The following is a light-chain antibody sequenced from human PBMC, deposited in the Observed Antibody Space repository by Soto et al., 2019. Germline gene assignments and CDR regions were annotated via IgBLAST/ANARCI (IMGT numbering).Light chain of an antibody. CDR2: EGS. Sequence: QSALTQPASVSGSPGQSITISCTGTSSDVGSYSLVSWYQQHPGKVPKLIIYEGSNRPSGVSNRFLGSKSGNTASLTISGLQVEDEADYYCSSYTSGSTWVFGGGTKLTVL. CDR1: SSDVGSYSL. J-gene: IGLJ3*02. CDR3: SSYTSGSTWV. V-gene: IGLV2-14*02.